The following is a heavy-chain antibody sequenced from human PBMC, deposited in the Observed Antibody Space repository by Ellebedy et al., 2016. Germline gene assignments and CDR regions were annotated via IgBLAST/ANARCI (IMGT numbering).Heavy chain of an antibody. CDR3: ARDGSRYYGSETRAWFDP. CDR2: ISAYNGNT. D-gene: IGHD3-10*01. J-gene: IGHJ5*02. V-gene: IGHV1-18*01. Sequence: ASVNVSCKASGYTFTSYDINWVRQATGQGLEWMGWISAYNGNTNYAQKLQGRVTTTTDTSTSTAYMELRSLRSDDTAVYYCARDGSRYYGSETRAWFDPWGQGTLVTVSS. CDR1: GYTFTSYD.